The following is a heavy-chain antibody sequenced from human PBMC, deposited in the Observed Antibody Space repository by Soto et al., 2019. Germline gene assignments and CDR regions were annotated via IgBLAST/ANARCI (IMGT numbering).Heavy chain of an antibody. CDR2: ISGYGDDT. CDR1: GFTFSTYT. CDR3: AKGYSSSWFSHFDH. V-gene: IGHV3-23*01. D-gene: IGHD6-13*01. J-gene: IGHJ4*02. Sequence: GGSLRLSCAASGFTFSTYTMSWVRQAPGEGLEWVSVISGYGDDTYYADSVKGRFTISRDNSKNTLYLQISSLRAEDTAVYFCAKGYSSSWFSHFDHWGQGTLVTVSS.